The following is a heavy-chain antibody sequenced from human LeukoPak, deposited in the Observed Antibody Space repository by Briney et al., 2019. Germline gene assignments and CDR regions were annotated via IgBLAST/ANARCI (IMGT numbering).Heavy chain of an antibody. J-gene: IGHJ4*02. Sequence: GGSLRLSCAASGFTLSSYGMHWVRQAPDKGLEWVAVIWYDGNNKYYADSVKGRFTISRDNSKNTLYLQMNSLRAEDTAVYYCAKDWGYTTMVSYYFDYWGQGALVTVSS. CDR2: IWYDGNNK. D-gene: IGHD5-18*01. CDR3: AKDWGYTTMVSYYFDY. CDR1: GFTLSSYG. V-gene: IGHV3-33*06.